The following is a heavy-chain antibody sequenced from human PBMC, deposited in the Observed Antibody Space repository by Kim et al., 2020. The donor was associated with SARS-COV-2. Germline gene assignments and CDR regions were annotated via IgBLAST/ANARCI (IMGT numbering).Heavy chain of an antibody. D-gene: IGHD6-6*01. CDR1: GGSFSGYY. J-gene: IGHJ6*02. V-gene: IGHV4-34*01. CDR2: INHSGST. CDR3: ARGRGGSSMGMDV. Sequence: SETLSLTCAVYGGSFSGYYWSWIRQPPGKGLEWIGEINHSGSTNYNPSLKSRVTISVDTSKNQFSLKLSSVTAADTAVYYCARGRGGSSMGMDVWGQETTVTVSS.